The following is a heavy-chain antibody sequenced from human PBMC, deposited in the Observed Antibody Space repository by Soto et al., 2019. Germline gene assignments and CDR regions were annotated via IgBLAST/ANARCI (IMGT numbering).Heavy chain of an antibody. J-gene: IGHJ4*01. D-gene: IGHD3-10*01. CDR2: IYYSGST. CDR3: ARMHYFGSGKPNDY. Sequence: SGTLSLTCTVSGGSISSGGYYWSWIRQPPGKGLEWIGYIYYSGSTNYNPSLKSRITISVDTSKNQFSLNLISVTAADTAVYYCARMHYFGSGKPNDYWGQGTLVTVSS. CDR1: GGSISSGGYY. V-gene: IGHV4-30-4*01.